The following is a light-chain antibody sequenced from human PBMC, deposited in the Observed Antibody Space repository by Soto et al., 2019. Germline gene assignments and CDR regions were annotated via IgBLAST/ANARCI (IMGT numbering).Light chain of an antibody. CDR1: SGYSNYK. V-gene: IGLV9-49*01. CDR2: VGTGGIVG. Sequence: QAVVTQAPSASASLGASVTLTCTLSSGYSNYKVDWYQQRPGKGPRFVMRVGTGGIVGSKGDGIPDRFSVLGSGLNRYLTIKNIQEEDESDYHCGADHGSGSNFVYLIGGGTKLTVL. CDR3: GADHGSGSNFVYL. J-gene: IGLJ2*01.